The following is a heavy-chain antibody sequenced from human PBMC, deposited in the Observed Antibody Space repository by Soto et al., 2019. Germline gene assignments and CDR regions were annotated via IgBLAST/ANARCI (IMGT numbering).Heavy chain of an antibody. D-gene: IGHD4-17*01. CDR1: GGSISSYY. CDR3: ARGETTEFPDY. Sequence: PSETLSLTCTVSGGSISSYYWSWIRQPPGKGLEWIGYIYYSGSTNYNPSLKSRVTISVDTSKNQFSLKLSSVTAADTAVYYCARGETTEFPDYWGQGTLVTVSS. J-gene: IGHJ4*02. V-gene: IGHV4-59*01. CDR2: IYYSGST.